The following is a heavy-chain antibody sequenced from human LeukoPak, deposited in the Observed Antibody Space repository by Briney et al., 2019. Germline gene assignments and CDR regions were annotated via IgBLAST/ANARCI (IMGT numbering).Heavy chain of an antibody. Sequence: GGTLRLSCAASGFTFSSYGMSWVRQAPGKGLVWVSRITSDGRSTNYADSVKGRFTISRDNAKNTLYLQMNSLRAEDTAVYYCARDRYYTIDVWGKGTTVTVSS. CDR3: ARDRYYTIDV. CDR1: GFTFSSYG. CDR2: ITSDGRST. V-gene: IGHV3-74*01. J-gene: IGHJ6*04. D-gene: IGHD3-3*01.